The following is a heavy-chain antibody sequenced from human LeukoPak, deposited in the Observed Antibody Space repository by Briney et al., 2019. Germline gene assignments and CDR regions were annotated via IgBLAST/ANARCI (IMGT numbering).Heavy chain of an antibody. CDR1: GFTSSSYG. J-gene: IGHJ6*02. D-gene: IGHD2-2*01. CDR2: IWYDGSNK. CDR3: ARDQGAQDIVVVPAAAPDYYYYGMDV. V-gene: IGHV3-33*01. Sequence: GGSLRLSCAASGFTSSSYGMHWVRQAPGKGLEWVAVIWYDGSNKYYADSVKGRFTISRDNSKNTLYLQMNSLRAEDTAVYYCARDQGAQDIVVVPAAAPDYYYYGMDVWGQGTTVTVSS.